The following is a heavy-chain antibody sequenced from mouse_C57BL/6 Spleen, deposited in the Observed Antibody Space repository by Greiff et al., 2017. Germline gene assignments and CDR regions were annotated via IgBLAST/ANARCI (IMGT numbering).Heavy chain of an antibody. V-gene: IGHV1-80*01. CDR2: IDPGDGDT. J-gene: IGHJ4*01. Sequence: QVQLQQSGAELVKPGASVTISCKASGYAFSSYWMNWVKQRPGKGLEWIGQIDPGDGDTNYNGKFKGKATLTADKSSSTAYMQLSSLTSEDSAVYFCARKDYYAMDYWGQGTSVTVSS. CDR3: ARKDYYAMDY. CDR1: GYAFSSYW.